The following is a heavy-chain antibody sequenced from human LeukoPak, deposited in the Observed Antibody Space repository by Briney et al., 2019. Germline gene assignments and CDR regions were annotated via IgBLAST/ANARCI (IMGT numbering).Heavy chain of an antibody. J-gene: IGHJ4*02. Sequence: GGSLRLSCAASGFTFSVYDMHWVRPATGKGLESVSPICTACDTYYTGSVQGRFTISRENAQNSVYLQMNSLQAGNTAVYYCARVAKERVGGVYYFDYWGQGTLVTVSS. CDR3: ARVAKERVGGVYYFDY. V-gene: IGHV3-13*01. CDR2: ICTACDT. D-gene: IGHD1-1*01. CDR1: GFTFSVYD.